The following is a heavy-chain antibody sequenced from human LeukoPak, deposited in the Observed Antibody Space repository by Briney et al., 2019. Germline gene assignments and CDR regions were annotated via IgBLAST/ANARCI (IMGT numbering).Heavy chain of an antibody. J-gene: IGHJ6*03. D-gene: IGHD3-10*01. V-gene: IGHV1-2*02. CDR3: ARVGEGDYMDV. CDR1: GYTFTSYG. CDR2: INPNSGGT. Sequence: ASVKVSCKASGYTFTSYGISWVRQAPGQGLEWMGWINPNSGGTNYAQKFQGRVTMTRDTSISTAYMELSRLRSDDTAVYYCARVGEGDYMDVWGKGTTVTVSS.